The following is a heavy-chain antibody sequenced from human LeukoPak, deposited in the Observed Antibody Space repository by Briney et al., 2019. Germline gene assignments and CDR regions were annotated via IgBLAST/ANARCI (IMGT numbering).Heavy chain of an antibody. CDR2: ISGSGGST. V-gene: IGHV3-23*01. D-gene: IGHD5-24*01. J-gene: IGHJ4*02. CDR1: GFTFSSYA. CDR3: ARTCRDGYIDY. Sequence: GGSLRLSCAASGFTFSSYAMSWVRQAPGKGLEWVSAISGSGGSTYYADSVKGRFTISRDNSKNTLYLQMSSLRAEDTAVYYCARTCRDGYIDYWGQGTLVTVSS.